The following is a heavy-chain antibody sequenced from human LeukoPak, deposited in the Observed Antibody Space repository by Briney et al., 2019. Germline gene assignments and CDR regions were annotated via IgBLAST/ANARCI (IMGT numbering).Heavy chain of an antibody. CDR2: IYHSGST. CDR1: GGSISSSSYY. J-gene: IGHJ5*02. CDR3: ARVNSYQLPIYNWFDP. V-gene: IGHV4-39*07. D-gene: IGHD2-2*01. Sequence: KPSETLSLTCTVSGGSISSSSYYWGWIRQPPGKGLEWIGSIYHSGSTYYNPSLKSRVTISVDTSKNQFSLKLSSVTAADTAVYYCARVNSYQLPIYNWFDPWGQGTLVTVSS.